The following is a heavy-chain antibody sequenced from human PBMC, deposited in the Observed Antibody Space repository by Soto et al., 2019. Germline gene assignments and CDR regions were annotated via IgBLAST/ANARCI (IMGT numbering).Heavy chain of an antibody. CDR3: ARSTHFYGRGHFYYYYMDV. V-gene: IGHV4-31*03. J-gene: IGHJ6*03. D-gene: IGHD3-3*02. CDR2: IYYSGST. Sequence: SESLSLTCTVSDGSICSGGYYWSWIRQHPGKGLEWIGYIYYSGSTYYNPSLKSRVTISVDTSKNQFSLKLSSVTAADTAVYYCARSTHFYGRGHFYYYYMDVWGKGTTVTVSS. CDR1: DGSICSGGYY.